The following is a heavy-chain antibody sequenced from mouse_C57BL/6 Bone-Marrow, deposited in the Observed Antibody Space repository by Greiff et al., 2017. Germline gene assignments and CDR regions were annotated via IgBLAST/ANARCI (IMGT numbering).Heavy chain of an antibody. CDR2: IDPSDSYT. CDR3: ARYEMDY. D-gene: IGHD2-3*01. CDR1: GYTFTSYW. V-gene: IGHV1-50*01. J-gene: IGHJ4*01. Sequence: QVQLQQSGAELVKPGASVTLSCKASGYTFTSYWMQWVKQRPGPGLEWIGAIDPSDSYTNYNQKFKGKATLTVDTSSSTAYMQLSSLTSEDAAVYYCARYEMDYWGQGTSVTVAS.